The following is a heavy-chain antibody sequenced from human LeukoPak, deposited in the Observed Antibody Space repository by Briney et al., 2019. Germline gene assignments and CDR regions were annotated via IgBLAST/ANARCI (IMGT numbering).Heavy chain of an antibody. V-gene: IGHV4-59*08. CDR1: GGSIRSDY. Sequence: PSETLSLTCTVSGGSIRSDYWNWIRQPPGKGLEWIGYIHYSGGSNYNPSLQSRVTISMDSSKNQFSLTLRSVTAADTAVYYCARYFNVYFDYWGQGTLVTVSS. D-gene: IGHD2/OR15-2a*01. CDR3: ARYFNVYFDY. CDR2: IHYSGGS. J-gene: IGHJ4*02.